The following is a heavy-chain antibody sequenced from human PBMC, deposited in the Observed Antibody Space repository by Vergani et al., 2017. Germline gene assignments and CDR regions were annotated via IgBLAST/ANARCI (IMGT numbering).Heavy chain of an antibody. J-gene: IGHJ5*02. V-gene: IGHV4-30-4*08. CDR2: IYYSGST. D-gene: IGHD3-16*01. Sequence: QVQLQESGPGLVKPSQTLSLTCTVSGGSISSGDYYWSWIRQPPGKGLEWIGYIYYSGSTYYNPSLKSRVTISVDTSKNQFSLKLSSVTAADTAVYYCARDSGGDVWGSYEAWFDPWGQGTLVTVSS. CDR1: GGSISSGDYY. CDR3: ARDSGGDVWGSYEAWFDP.